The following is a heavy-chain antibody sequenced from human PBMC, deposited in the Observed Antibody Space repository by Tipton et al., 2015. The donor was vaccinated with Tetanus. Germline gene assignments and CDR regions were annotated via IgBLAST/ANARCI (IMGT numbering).Heavy chain of an antibody. D-gene: IGHD1-26*01. CDR3: ARDIRLVGATLYFDY. CDR2: ISRDGTTI. V-gene: IGHV3-11*01. CDR1: GGSVNSGTYY. Sequence: LSLTCTVSGGSVNSGTYYWSWIRQAPGKGLEWLSYISRDGTTIIYADSVKGRFTISRDNAKSSLYLQISSLTADDTAVYYCARDIRLVGATLYFDYWGQGALVTVSS. J-gene: IGHJ4*02.